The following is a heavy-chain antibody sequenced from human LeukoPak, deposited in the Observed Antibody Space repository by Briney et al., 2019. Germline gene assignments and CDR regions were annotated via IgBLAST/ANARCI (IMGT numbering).Heavy chain of an antibody. CDR1: GYXFTGYY. Sequence: ASVKVSCKTSGYXFTGYYVRWVRKAPGQGLEWIGWINPSSGGTNYAQNLQGRVTMTRDTSISTAYMELRSLRSDDAAVYYCARTNYYDSSGYFLGCWGQGTLVTVSS. J-gene: IGHJ4*02. V-gene: IGHV1-2*02. CDR3: ARTNYYDSSGYFLGC. CDR2: INPSSGGT. D-gene: IGHD3-22*01.